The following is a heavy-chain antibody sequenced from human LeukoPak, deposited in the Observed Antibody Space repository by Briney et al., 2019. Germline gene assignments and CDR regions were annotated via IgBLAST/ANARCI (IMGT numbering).Heavy chain of an antibody. D-gene: IGHD6-19*01. CDR3: ARYAYGSGPFDY. Sequence: SETLSLTCSGSGGSISSYYWSWIPQPPGKGLVCIGYLYYSSNTNYNPSLESRVTISEDTSKNQFSLQLNSVAAADTAVYYCARYAYGSGPFDYWGQGTLITVSS. CDR1: GGSISSYY. J-gene: IGHJ4*02. CDR2: LYYSSNT. V-gene: IGHV4-59*01.